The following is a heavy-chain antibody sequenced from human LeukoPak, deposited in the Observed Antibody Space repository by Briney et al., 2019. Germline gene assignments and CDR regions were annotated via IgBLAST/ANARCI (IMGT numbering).Heavy chain of an antibody. Sequence: PSETLSLTCTVSGGSISSYYWSWIRQPPGKGLEWIGYIYYSGSTNYNPSLKSRVTISVDTSKNQFSLKLSSVTAADTAVYYCARDLDGSGGDSPFDYWGQGTLVTVSS. CDR2: IYYSGST. CDR1: GGSISSYY. J-gene: IGHJ4*02. V-gene: IGHV4-59*01. D-gene: IGHD2-21*01. CDR3: ARDLDGSGGDSPFDY.